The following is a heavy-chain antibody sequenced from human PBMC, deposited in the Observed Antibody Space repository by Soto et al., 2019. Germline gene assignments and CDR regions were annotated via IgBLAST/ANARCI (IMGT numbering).Heavy chain of an antibody. V-gene: IGHV4-31*03. CDR3: ARLSIAAAGPEDFDY. J-gene: IGHJ4*02. CDR2: IYYSGST. Sequence: SETLSLTCTVSGGSISSGGYYWSWIRQHPGKGLEWIGYIYYSGSTYYNPSLKSRVTISVDTSKNQFSLKLSSVTAADTAVYYCARLSIAAAGPEDFDYWGQGTLVTAPQ. CDR1: GGSISSGGYY. D-gene: IGHD6-13*01.